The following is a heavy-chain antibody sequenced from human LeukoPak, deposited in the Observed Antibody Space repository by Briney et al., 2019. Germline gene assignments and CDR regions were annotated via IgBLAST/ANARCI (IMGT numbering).Heavy chain of an antibody. CDR1: GYTFTSYD. CDR2: MNPNSGNT. Sequence: ASATVSCKASGYTFTSYDINWVRQATGQGLEWMGWMNPNSGNTGYAQKFQGRVTMTRNTSISTAYMELSSLRSEDTAVYYCARGRRIVGAYDFDYWGQGTLVTVSS. D-gene: IGHD1-26*01. J-gene: IGHJ4*02. V-gene: IGHV1-8*01. CDR3: ARGRRIVGAYDFDY.